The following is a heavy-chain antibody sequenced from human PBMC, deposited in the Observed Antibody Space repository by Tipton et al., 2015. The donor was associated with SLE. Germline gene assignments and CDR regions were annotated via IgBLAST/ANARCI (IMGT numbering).Heavy chain of an antibody. V-gene: IGHV4-38-2*02. CDR1: GYSISSGYY. D-gene: IGHD6-13*01. CDR2: IYHSGST. J-gene: IGHJ5*02. Sequence: TLSLTCAVSGYSISSGYYWGWIRQPPGKGLEWIGSIYHSGSTYYNPSLKSRVTISVDTSKNQFSLKLSSVTAADTAVYYCAREGGAIAAAGTLVPYNWFDPWGQGTLITVSS. CDR3: AREGGAIAAAGTLVPYNWFDP.